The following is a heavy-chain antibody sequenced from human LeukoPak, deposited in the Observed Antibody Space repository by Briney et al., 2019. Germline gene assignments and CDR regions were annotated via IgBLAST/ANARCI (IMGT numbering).Heavy chain of an antibody. CDR1: GGSISSNSYY. Sequence: SETLSLTCTVSGGSISSNSYYWGWIRQPPGKGLKWIGSIYYSGSTYYNPSLKSRVTISVDTSKNQFSLKLSSVTAADTAVYYCARVSAVAAGYYYYYYMDVWGKGTTVTVSS. CDR2: IYYSGST. D-gene: IGHD2-15*01. V-gene: IGHV4-39*01. J-gene: IGHJ6*03. CDR3: ARVSAVAAGYYYYYYMDV.